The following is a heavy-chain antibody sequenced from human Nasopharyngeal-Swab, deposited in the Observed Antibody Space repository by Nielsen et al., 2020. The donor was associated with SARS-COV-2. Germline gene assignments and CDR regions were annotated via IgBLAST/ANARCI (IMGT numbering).Heavy chain of an antibody. D-gene: IGHD3-3*01. V-gene: IGHV7-4-1*02. CDR3: SRAITILGAPGAFDI. J-gene: IGHJ3*02. Sequence: WLRQAPGQGLEWMGWINTNTGNPTYAQSFTGRFVFSLDTSVSTAYLQISSLKAEDTAVYYCSRAITILGAPGAFDIWGQGTMVTVSS. CDR2: INTNTGNP.